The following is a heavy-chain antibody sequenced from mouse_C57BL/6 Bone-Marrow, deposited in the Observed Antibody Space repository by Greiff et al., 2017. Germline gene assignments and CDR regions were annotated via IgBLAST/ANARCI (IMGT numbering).Heavy chain of an antibody. D-gene: IGHD1-1*01. CDR3: ARNPATVVAHYYAMDY. V-gene: IGHV1-76*01. CDR1: GYTFTDYY. CDR2: IYPGSGNT. Sequence: QVQLQQSGAELVRPGASVKLSCKASGYTFTDYYINWVKQRPGQGLEWIARIYPGSGNTYYNEKFKGKATLTAEKSSSTAYMQLSSLTSEDSAVYFCARNPATVVAHYYAMDYWGQGTSVTVSS. J-gene: IGHJ4*01.